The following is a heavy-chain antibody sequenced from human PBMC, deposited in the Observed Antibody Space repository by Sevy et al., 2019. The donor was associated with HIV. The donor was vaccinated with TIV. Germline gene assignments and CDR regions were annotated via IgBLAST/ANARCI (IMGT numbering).Heavy chain of an antibody. J-gene: IGHJ5*02. Sequence: SETLSLTCTFSGGSISTHSWSWIRRPPGKGLEWIGSMYYSGSTNYNPSLKSRVTMSMDASKNQFSLNLSSVTAADTAVYYCARLYDPRGRMEFDPWGQGTLVTVSS. CDR1: GGSISTHS. V-gene: IGHV4-59*11. CDR3: ARLYDPRGRMEFDP. CDR2: MYYSGST. D-gene: IGHD3-3*01.